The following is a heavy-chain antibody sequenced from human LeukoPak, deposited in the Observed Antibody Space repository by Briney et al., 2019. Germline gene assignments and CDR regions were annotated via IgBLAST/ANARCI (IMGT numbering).Heavy chain of an antibody. D-gene: IGHD5-24*01. Sequence: SETLAFTCTVSVDSISRNHYLGWIRHPPGMGLDWIGSLQYRINTQYKPSLKRRLTISIDTPKNPLSPRLSSVTAADAAVYYCARYEEEDGYNAKTIDYWGQGTLVTASS. CDR3: ARYEEEDGYNAKTIDY. J-gene: IGHJ4*02. CDR1: VDSISRNHYL. CDR2: LQYRINT. V-gene: IGHV4-38-2*02.